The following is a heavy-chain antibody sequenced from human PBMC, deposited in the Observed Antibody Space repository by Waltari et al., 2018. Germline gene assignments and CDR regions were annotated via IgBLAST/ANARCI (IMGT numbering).Heavy chain of an antibody. CDR3: AKDPFSYGDSPRFDY. CDR2: ISGCGGST. CDR1: GFTFSSYA. Sequence: EVQLLESGGGLVQPGGSLRLSCAASGFTFSSYAMSWVRQAPGKGLEWVSAISGCGGSTYYADSVKGRFTISRDNSKNTLYLQMNSLRAEDTAVYYCAKDPFSYGDSPRFDYWGQGTLVTVSS. V-gene: IGHV3-23*01. D-gene: IGHD4-17*01. J-gene: IGHJ4*02.